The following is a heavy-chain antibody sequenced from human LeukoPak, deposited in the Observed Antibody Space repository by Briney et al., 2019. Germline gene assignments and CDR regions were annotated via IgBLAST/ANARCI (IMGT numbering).Heavy chain of an antibody. CDR1: GFTVSDDY. CDR3: TRLLPTSHHYFAY. Sequence: GSLRLSCAASGFTVSDDYLSWVRQAPGKGLEWVSVIYGGGDRYYADSVRGRFTISRDNSENTLFLQMNSLRAEDTAVYYCTRLLPTSHHYFAYWGQGTLVTVSS. CDR2: IYGGGDR. J-gene: IGHJ4*02. V-gene: IGHV3-53*01.